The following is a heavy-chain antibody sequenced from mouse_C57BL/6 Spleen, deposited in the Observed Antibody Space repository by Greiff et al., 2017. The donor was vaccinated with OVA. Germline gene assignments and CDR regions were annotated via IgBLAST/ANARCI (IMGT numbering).Heavy chain of an antibody. CDR2: IHPNSGST. J-gene: IGHJ1*03. CDR3: ARSRGSDWYFDV. CDR1: GYTFTSYW. V-gene: IGHV1-64*01. Sequence: VQLQQPGAELVKPGASVKLSCTASGYTFTSYWMHWVKQRPGQGLEWIGMIHPNSGSTNYNEKFKSKATLTVDKSSSTAYMQLSSLTSEDSAVYYCARSRGSDWYFDVWGTGTTVTVSS. D-gene: IGHD1-1*01.